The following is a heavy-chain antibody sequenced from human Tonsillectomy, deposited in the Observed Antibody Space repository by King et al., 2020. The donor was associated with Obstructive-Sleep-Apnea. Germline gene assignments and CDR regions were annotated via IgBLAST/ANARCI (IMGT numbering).Heavy chain of an antibody. CDR3: AREPRITMIVAPIDY. Sequence: VQLVESGGGLVQPGGSLRLSCAASGFTFNTYWMHWVRQPPGKGLVLVSRIISDGSSTTYADSVERRFTISRDNANSTLYMQMNSLRAEDTAVYYCAREPRITMIVAPIDYWGQGTLVTVSS. V-gene: IGHV3-74*01. CDR2: IISDGSST. CDR1: GFTFNTYW. J-gene: IGHJ4*02. D-gene: IGHD3-22*01.